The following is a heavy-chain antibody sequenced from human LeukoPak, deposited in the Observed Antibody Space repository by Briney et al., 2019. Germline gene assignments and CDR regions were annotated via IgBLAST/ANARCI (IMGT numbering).Heavy chain of an antibody. J-gene: IGHJ4*02. CDR1: GDSISNYY. CDR2: MYNRGST. Sequence: QPPETLSLTCTVSGDSISNYYWSWIRQSPGKELEWIGYMYNRGSTIYNPSLKSRVTISTDTSKNQFSLRLTSVTAADTAVYYCARAEKAVTGTLDSWGQGTLITVSS. CDR3: ARAEKAVTGTLDS. V-gene: IGHV4-59*01. D-gene: IGHD6-19*01.